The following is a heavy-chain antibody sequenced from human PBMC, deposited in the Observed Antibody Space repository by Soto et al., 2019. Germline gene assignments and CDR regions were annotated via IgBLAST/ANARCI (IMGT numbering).Heavy chain of an antibody. V-gene: IGHV3-23*01. J-gene: IGHJ3*02. Sequence: EVQLLESGGGLVQPGGSLRLSCAASGFTFSSYAMSWVRQAPGKGLEWVSDISGSGGSTYYADSVKGRFTISRDNSKNTLYLQMNSLRAEDTAVYYCAKDPRFPDAFDIWGQGTMVTVSS. CDR2: ISGSGGST. CDR3: AKDPRFPDAFDI. CDR1: GFTFSSYA.